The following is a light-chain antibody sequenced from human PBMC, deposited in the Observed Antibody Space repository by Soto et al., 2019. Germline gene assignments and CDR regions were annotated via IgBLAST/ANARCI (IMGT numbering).Light chain of an antibody. CDR1: QSIGSN. J-gene: IGKJ2*01. V-gene: IGKV3-15*01. Sequence: IVMTQSPATLSVSPGERATISCRARQSIGSNLAWYQQKPGQGPRLLIYGASTRATGIPAWFSGSGSGTEFTLTISSLQSEDFAVYYCQQYNNWPRTFGQGTKVDIK. CDR3: QQYNNWPRT. CDR2: GAS.